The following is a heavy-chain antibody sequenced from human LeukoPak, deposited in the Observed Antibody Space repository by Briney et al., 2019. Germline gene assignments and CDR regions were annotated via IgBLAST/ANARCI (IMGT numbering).Heavy chain of an antibody. CDR3: AKDGVANWGLTEPEYYFDY. D-gene: IGHD7-27*01. CDR2: IGGDGGDT. Sequence: PGGSLRLSCAASKFTFSDFAMSWVRQAPGKGLEWVSTIGGDGGDTFYADSVKGRFTISRDNSKNTLYLQMNSLRAEDTAVYYCAKDGVANWGLTEPEYYFDYWGQGTLVTVSS. J-gene: IGHJ4*02. V-gene: IGHV3-23*01. CDR1: KFTFSDFA.